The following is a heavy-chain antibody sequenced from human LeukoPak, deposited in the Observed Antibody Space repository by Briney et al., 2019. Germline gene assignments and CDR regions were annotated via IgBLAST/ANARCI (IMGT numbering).Heavy chain of an antibody. CDR1: GGTFSSYA. D-gene: IGHD2-2*01. J-gene: IGHJ5*02. CDR3: ASSPPRSTSSGGFDP. V-gene: IGHV1-69*13. Sequence: SVKVSCKASGGTFSSYAISWVRQAPGQGLEWMGGIIPIFGTANYAQKFQGRVTITADESTSTAYMELSSLRSEDTAVYYCASSPPRSTSSGGFDPWGQGTLVTVSS. CDR2: IIPIFGTA.